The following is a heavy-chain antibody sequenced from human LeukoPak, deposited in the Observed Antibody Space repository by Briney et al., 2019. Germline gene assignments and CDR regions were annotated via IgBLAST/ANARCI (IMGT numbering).Heavy chain of an antibody. CDR1: GYTFTSYD. Sequence: ASVKVSCKASGYTFTSYDINWVRQATGQGLEWMGWMNPNSGNTGYAQKFQGRVTMTRNTSISTAYMELSSLRSEDTAVYYCARASPLICSGGSCYSYYYYGMDVWGQGTTVTVSS. CDR2: MNPNSGNT. CDR3: ARASPLICSGGSCYSYYYYGMDV. J-gene: IGHJ6*02. V-gene: IGHV1-8*01. D-gene: IGHD2-15*01.